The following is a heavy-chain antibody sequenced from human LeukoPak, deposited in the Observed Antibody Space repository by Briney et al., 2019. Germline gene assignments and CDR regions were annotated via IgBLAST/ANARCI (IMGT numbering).Heavy chain of an antibody. V-gene: IGHV4-59*01. J-gene: IGHJ6*02. D-gene: IGHD6-19*01. CDR3: ARFIAVAGTFYYGMDV. Sequence: SETLSLTCTVSGGSISSYYWIWIRQPPGKGLEWIGYIYYSGSTNYNPSLKRRVTISVDTSKNQFSLKLSSVTAADTAVYYCARFIAVAGTFYYGMDVWGQGTTVTVSS. CDR1: GGSISSYY. CDR2: IYYSGST.